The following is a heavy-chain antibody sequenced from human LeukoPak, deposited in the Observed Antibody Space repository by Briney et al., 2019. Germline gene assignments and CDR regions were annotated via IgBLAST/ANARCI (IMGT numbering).Heavy chain of an antibody. V-gene: IGHV3-21*01. CDR3: ARNPVRISGGGPHWFDP. CDR2: ISSTSTYI. D-gene: IGHD1-14*01. J-gene: IGHJ5*02. CDR1: GFSLNNNG. Sequence: GGSLRLSCAASGFSLNNNGMNWVRQAPGKGLEWVSSISSTSTYIYYADSVRGRFTISRDNSRNSLYLQMNSLGAEDTAVYYCARNPVRISGGGPHWFDPWGQGTPVTVSS.